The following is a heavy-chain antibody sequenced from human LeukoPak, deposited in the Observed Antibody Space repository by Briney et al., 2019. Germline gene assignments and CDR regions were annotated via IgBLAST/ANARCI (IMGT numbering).Heavy chain of an antibody. CDR3: AQSSVVVPAAIRY. D-gene: IGHD2-2*01. CDR1: GFTFSSYG. V-gene: IGHV3-30*18. Sequence: PGRSLRLSCAASGFTFSSYGMHWVRQAPGKGLEWVAVISYDGSNKYYADSVKGRFTISRDNSKNTLYLQMNSLRAEDTAVYYCAQSSVVVPAAIRYWGQGTPVTVSS. J-gene: IGHJ4*02. CDR2: ISYDGSNK.